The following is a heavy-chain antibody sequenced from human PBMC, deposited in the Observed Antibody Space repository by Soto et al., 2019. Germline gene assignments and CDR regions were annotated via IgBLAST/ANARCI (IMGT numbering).Heavy chain of an antibody. CDR1: GYTFTSYY. Sequence: ASVKVSCKASGYTFTSYYMHWVRQAPGQGLEWMGIINPSGGSTSYAQKFQGRVTMTRDTSTSTVYMELSSLRSEDTAVYYCARDRAVDGSGWYVALHYYYYGMDVWGQGTTVTVSS. CDR2: INPSGGST. CDR3: ARDRAVDGSGWYVALHYYYYGMDV. V-gene: IGHV1-46*01. J-gene: IGHJ6*02. D-gene: IGHD6-19*01.